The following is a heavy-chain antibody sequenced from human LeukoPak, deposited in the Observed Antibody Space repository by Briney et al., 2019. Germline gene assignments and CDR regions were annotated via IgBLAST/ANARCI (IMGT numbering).Heavy chain of an antibody. CDR3: AREMNGYTSSAIDY. CDR1: GFTFSSYS. J-gene: IGHJ4*02. CDR2: IISSSSTV. Sequence: GSPRLSCAASGFTFSSYSMNWVRQAPGEGLEWVSYIISSSSTVYYADSVRGRFTISRDNAKNSLFLQMNSLRAEDTAVYYCAREMNGYTSSAIDYWGQGTLVTVSS. D-gene: IGHD6-13*01. V-gene: IGHV3-48*01.